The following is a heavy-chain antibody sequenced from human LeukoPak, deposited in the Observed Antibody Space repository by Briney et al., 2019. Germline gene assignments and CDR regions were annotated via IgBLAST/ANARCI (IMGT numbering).Heavy chain of an antibody. D-gene: IGHD3-10*01. CDR3: TGNYYGSGSYADFDY. V-gene: IGHV3-73*01. CDR2: IRSTANGYAT. Sequence: HSGGSLRLSCAASGFTFSGSALHWVRQASGKGLEWVGRIRSTANGYATAYAASVKGRFTISRDDSKNTAYLQMDSLKTEDTAVYYCTGNYYGSGSYADFDYWGQGTLATVSS. J-gene: IGHJ4*02. CDR1: GFTFSGSA.